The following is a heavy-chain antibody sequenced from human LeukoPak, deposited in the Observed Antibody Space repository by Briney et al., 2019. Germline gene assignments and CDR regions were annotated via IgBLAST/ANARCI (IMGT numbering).Heavy chain of an antibody. Sequence: GESLKISCKGSGYSFTSHWIGWVRQMPGKGLEWMGIIYPGDSDTRYNPSFQGQVTISADKSISTAYLQWSSLKASDTAMYYCARHLRYFDWLDAFDIWGQGTMVTVSS. CDR1: GYSFTSHW. V-gene: IGHV5-51*01. J-gene: IGHJ3*02. CDR2: IYPGDSDT. D-gene: IGHD3-9*01. CDR3: ARHLRYFDWLDAFDI.